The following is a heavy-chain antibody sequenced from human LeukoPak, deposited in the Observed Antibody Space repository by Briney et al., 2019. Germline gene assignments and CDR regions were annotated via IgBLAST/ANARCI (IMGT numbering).Heavy chain of an antibody. V-gene: IGHV3-23*01. CDR2: ISGSDDNT. J-gene: IGHJ4*02. CDR3: AKDLAAAGTIDY. D-gene: IGHD6-13*01. CDR1: GFTFSNYA. Sequence: GGSLRLSCAASGFTFSNYAMSWVRQAPGRGLEWVSAISGSDDNTYYADSVKGRFTVSRDNAKNTLYVQMKSLRAEDTAVYYCAKDLAAAGTIDYWGQGTLVTVSS.